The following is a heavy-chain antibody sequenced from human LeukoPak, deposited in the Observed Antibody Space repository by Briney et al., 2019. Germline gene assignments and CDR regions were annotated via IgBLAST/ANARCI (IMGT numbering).Heavy chain of an antibody. J-gene: IGHJ3*01. CDR2: ITASGNSP. V-gene: IGHV3-23*01. D-gene: IGHD5-24*01. CDR3: VKDIQLST. CDR1: GFTFSSYA. Sequence: GGSLRLSCAASGFTFSSYAMSWVRQAPGKGLEWVSAITASGNSPYYADSVKGRFTISRDNSKNMLFLQMSSLRADDTAVYYCVKDIQLSTWGLGTMVTVSS.